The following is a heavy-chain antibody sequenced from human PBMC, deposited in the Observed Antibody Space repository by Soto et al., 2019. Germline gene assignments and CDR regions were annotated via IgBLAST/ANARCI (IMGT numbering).Heavy chain of an antibody. CDR3: ARDVGAVAVYCYYGMDV. Sequence: GGSLRLSCAASGFTFSSYSMNWVRQAPGKGLEWVSSISSSSSYIYYADSVKGRFTISRGNAKNSLYLQMNSLRAEDTAVYYCARDVGAVAVYCYYGMDVWGKGTTVTVSS. V-gene: IGHV3-21*01. CDR1: GFTFSSYS. J-gene: IGHJ6*04. CDR2: ISSSSSYI. D-gene: IGHD6-19*01.